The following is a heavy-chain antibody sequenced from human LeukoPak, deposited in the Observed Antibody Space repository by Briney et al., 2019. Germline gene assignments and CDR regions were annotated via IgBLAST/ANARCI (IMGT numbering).Heavy chain of an antibody. CDR3: ARRKEDIVVVPAARVYYYYYMDV. CDR1: GGSIRNYY. J-gene: IGHJ6*03. D-gene: IGHD2-2*01. Sequence: SETLSLTCTVSGGSIRNYYWSWIRQPPGKGLEWIGYIYYSGSTNYNPSLKSRVTISVDTSKNQFSLKLSSVTAADTAVYYCARRKEDIVVVPAARVYYYYYMDVWGKGTTVTVSS. CDR2: IYYSGST. V-gene: IGHV4-59*01.